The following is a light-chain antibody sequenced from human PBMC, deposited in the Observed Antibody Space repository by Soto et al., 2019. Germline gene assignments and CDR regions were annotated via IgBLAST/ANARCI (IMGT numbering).Light chain of an antibody. CDR3: CSDAGTNTFV. J-gene: IGLJ1*01. V-gene: IGLV2-23*01. CDR1: SSDVGSYNL. CDR2: EGN. Sequence: QSALTQPASVSGAPGQSITISCTGTSSDVGSYNLVSWYQQHPGKAPKLMIYEGNKRPSGVSNRFSGSKSANTASLTISRLQTEDEADYYCCSDAGTNTFVFGTGTKLTVL.